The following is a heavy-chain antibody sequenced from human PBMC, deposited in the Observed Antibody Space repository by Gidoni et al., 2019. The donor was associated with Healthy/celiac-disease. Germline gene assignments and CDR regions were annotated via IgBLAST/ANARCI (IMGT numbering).Heavy chain of an antibody. CDR2: IKIKTDGWTT. J-gene: IGHJ4*02. D-gene: IGHD3-3*01. CDR3: TTEDDFWSGYYGSPDY. Sequence: EVQLVASGGGLVTPGGSLRLSCAASGFTFSNAWMSWVRQAPGKGLEWVGRIKIKTDGWTTDYAAPVKGRFTSSRDDSKNTLYLQMNSLKTEDTAGYYCTTEDDFWSGYYGSPDYWGQGTLVTVSS. V-gene: IGHV3-15*01. CDR1: GFTFSNAW.